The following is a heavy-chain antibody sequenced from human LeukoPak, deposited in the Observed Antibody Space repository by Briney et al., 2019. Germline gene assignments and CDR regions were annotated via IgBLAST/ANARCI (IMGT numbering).Heavy chain of an antibody. CDR2: IIPDSGGT. Sequence: ASVKVSCKASGYTLTEYYIHWVRQAPGQGLEWMGFIIPDSGGTTYQQNFQGRVTMTRDTSISTFYMELSSLRPDDTAVYYCARDQSLVAYSSTWFDYWGQGTPVTVSS. D-gene: IGHD6-13*01. CDR3: ARDQSLVAYSSTWFDY. V-gene: IGHV1-2*02. CDR1: GYTLTEYY. J-gene: IGHJ4*02.